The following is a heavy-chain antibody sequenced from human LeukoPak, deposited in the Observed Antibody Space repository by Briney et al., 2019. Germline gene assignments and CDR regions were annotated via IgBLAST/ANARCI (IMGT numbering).Heavy chain of an antibody. Sequence: PGGSLRLSCAASGFSFGTYALSWVRQAPGKGLEWVSTISGSGGSTYYADSVRGRFTISRDNSKNTLYMQMSSLRAEDTAVYYCVRGGADYKPFDYWGQGTLVTVSS. CDR1: GFSFGTYA. V-gene: IGHV3-23*01. D-gene: IGHD4-11*01. CDR2: ISGSGGST. J-gene: IGHJ4*02. CDR3: VRGGADYKPFDY.